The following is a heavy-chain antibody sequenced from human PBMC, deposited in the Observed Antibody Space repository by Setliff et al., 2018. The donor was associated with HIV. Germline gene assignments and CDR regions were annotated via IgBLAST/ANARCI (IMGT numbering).Heavy chain of an antibody. V-gene: IGHV4-59*01. CDR1: GGSIGTYY. D-gene: IGHD3-22*01. Sequence: SETLSLTCTIFGGSIGTYYWTWIRQTPGKGLQWIGYISYSGTTDYNPSLKSRVTISLDKSENQLSLRLTSVTAADTAVYYCARAIDYSDVVYFYYMDVWGPGTMVTVSS. CDR3: ARAIDYSDVVYFYYMDV. CDR2: ISYSGTT. J-gene: IGHJ6*03.